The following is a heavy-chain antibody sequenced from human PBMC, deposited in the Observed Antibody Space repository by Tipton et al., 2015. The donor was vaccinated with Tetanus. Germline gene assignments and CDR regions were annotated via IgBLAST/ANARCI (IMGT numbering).Heavy chain of an antibody. V-gene: IGHV1-18*01. D-gene: IGHD2-15*01. CDR2: ISAYNGNT. CDR1: GYSFTSYD. CDR3: ARDRCSDVTCYFEMGG. Sequence: QSGPEVKKPGASVKVSCKASGYSFTSYDISWVRQAPGQGLEWMGWISAYNGNTNYAQKLQGRVTMTTDTSTSTAYMELRSLRSDDTAVYYCARDRCSDVTCYFEMGGWGQGTLVTVSS. J-gene: IGHJ4*02.